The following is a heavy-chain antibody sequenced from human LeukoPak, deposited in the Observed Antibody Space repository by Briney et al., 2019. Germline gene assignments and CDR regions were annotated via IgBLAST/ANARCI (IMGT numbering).Heavy chain of an antibody. CDR1: GFNFRDYT. Sequence: HTGGSLRLSCAASGFNFRDYTMHWVRQSPGKGLEWVALLNWEGETTYYADSVKGRFTISRDNAKNSLYLQMTSLRADDTAVYYCARGTYYYEFWGQGTLVTVSS. CDR2: LNWEGETT. CDR3: ARGTYYYEF. J-gene: IGHJ4*02. V-gene: IGHV3-43*01. D-gene: IGHD3-16*01.